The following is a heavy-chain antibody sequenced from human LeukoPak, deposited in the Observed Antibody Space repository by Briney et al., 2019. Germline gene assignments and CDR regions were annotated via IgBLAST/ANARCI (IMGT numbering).Heavy chain of an antibody. Sequence: ASVKVSCKASGYTFTGYYMHWVRQAPGQGLEWMGWINPNSGGTNYAQKFQGRVTMTRDTSISTAYMELSRLRSDDTAVYYCARSRYYYGSESSPYFDYWGQGTLVTVSS. J-gene: IGHJ4*02. V-gene: IGHV1-2*02. CDR2: INPNSGGT. CDR1: GYTFTGYY. D-gene: IGHD3-10*01. CDR3: ARSRYYYGSESSPYFDY.